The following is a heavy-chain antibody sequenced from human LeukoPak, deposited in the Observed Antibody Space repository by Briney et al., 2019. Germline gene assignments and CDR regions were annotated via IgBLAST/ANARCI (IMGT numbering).Heavy chain of an antibody. D-gene: IGHD2-21*02. CDR1: GGSISSGGYY. Sequence: KPSETLSLTCTVSGGSISSGGYYWSWIRQHPGKGLEWIGYIYYSGSIYYNPSLKSRVTISVDTSKNQFSLKLSSVTAADTAVYYCARGLLFSWFDPWGQGTLVTVSS. V-gene: IGHV4-31*03. J-gene: IGHJ5*02. CDR2: IYYSGSI. CDR3: ARGLLFSWFDP.